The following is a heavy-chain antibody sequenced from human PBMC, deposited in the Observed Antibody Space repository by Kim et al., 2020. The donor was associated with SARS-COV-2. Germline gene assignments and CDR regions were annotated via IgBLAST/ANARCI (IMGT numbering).Heavy chain of an antibody. V-gene: IGHV4-39*01. J-gene: IGHJ4*02. Sequence: HPSLKRRVTISVDTSKNQFSLKLSSVTAADTAVYYCARRLRYSSSWVDYWGQGTLVTVSS. CDR3: ARRLRYSSSWVDY. D-gene: IGHD6-13*01.